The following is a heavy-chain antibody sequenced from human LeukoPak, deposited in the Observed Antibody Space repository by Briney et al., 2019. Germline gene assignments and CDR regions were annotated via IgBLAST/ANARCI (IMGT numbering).Heavy chain of an antibody. V-gene: IGHV4-31*03. CDR1: GGSISSGGYY. J-gene: IGHJ4*02. CDR3: ARAAGTFRNAPPDY. CDR2: IYYSGST. Sequence: SETLSLTCTVSGGSISSGGYYWSWIRQHPGQGLEWIGYIYYSGSTYYNPSLKSRVTISVDTSKNQFSLKLSSVTAADTAVYYCARAAGTFRNAPPDYWGQGTLVTVSS. D-gene: IGHD6-13*01.